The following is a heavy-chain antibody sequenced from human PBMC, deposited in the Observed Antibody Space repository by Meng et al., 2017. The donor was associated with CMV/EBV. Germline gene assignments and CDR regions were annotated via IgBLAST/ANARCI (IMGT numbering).Heavy chain of an antibody. CDR1: GFSFSSSS. J-gene: IGHJ6*02. Sequence: LTCAASGFSFSSSSMNWVRQAPGKGLGWVSSISSSSSYIYYADSVKGRFTISRDNAKNSLYLQMNSLRAEDTAVYYCATVRGMDVWGQGTTVTVSS. D-gene: IGHD4-17*01. CDR3: ATVRGMDV. CDR2: ISSSSSYI. V-gene: IGHV3-21*01.